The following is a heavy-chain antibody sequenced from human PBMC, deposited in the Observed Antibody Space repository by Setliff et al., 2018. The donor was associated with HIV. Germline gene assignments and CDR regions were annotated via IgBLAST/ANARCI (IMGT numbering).Heavy chain of an antibody. CDR3: ARAYYDSVWGNDRYRFYYFDY. D-gene: IGHD3-16*02. V-gene: IGHV1-18*01. J-gene: IGHJ4*02. CDR2: ISGYNGNT. Sequence: ASVKVSCKASGYTFSSYGISWVRQAPGQGLEWMGWISGYNGNTKYVQKLQGRVTMTRDTSTSTVYMELSSLRFEDTAVYYCARAYYDSVWGNDRYRFYYFDYWGQGTLVTVSS. CDR1: GYTFSSYG.